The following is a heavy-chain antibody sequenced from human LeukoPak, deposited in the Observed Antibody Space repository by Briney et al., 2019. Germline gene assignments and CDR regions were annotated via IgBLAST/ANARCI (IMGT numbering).Heavy chain of an antibody. Sequence: GGSLRLSCAASGFTFSSYWMHWVRQAPGKGLWLVSLINSDGSSRNYSDSVKGRFTISRDNAKNTLYLQMNSLRVEDTAVYYCAREDYSGYDFYDYWGQGSLVTVSS. D-gene: IGHD5-12*01. J-gene: IGHJ4*02. V-gene: IGHV3-74*01. CDR2: INSDGSSR. CDR3: AREDYSGYDFYDY. CDR1: GFTFSSYW.